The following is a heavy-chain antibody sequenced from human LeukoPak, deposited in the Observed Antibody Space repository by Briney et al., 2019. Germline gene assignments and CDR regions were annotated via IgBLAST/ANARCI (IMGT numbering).Heavy chain of an antibody. CDR1: GFTFSSYG. Sequence: GGSLRLSCAASGFTFSSYGMHWVRQAPGKGLEWVAVIWYDGSNKYYADSVKGRFTISRDNSKNTLYLQMNSLRAEDTAVYYCAKDMDPAYYDFWSGTDYWGQGTLVTVSS. V-gene: IGHV3-30*02. CDR3: AKDMDPAYYDFWSGTDY. J-gene: IGHJ4*02. CDR2: IWYDGSNK. D-gene: IGHD3-3*01.